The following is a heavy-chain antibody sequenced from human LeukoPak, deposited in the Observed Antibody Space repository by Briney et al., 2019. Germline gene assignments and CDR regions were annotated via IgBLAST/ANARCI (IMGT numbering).Heavy chain of an antibody. V-gene: IGHV6-1*01. CDR2: TYYRPKWYN. CDR1: GDSVSSNSAA. CDR3: ARDQAGSSSWTFYYYYGMDV. Sequence: SQTLSLTCAISGDSVSSNSAAWSWIRQSPSRGLEWLGRTYYRPKWYNDYAVSVKSRITINPDTSKNQFSLQLNSVTPEDTAVYYCARDQAGSSSWTFYYYYGMDVWGQGTTVTVSS. D-gene: IGHD6-13*01. J-gene: IGHJ6*02.